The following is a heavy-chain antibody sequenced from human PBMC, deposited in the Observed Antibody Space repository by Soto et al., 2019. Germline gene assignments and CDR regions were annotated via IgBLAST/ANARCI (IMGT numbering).Heavy chain of an antibody. V-gene: IGHV1-18*01. J-gene: IGHJ6*02. CDR3: ARFWYYDFWSGYYYCMDV. CDR1: GYNFTSSG. D-gene: IGHD3-3*01. Sequence: GASVKVSCKASGYNFTSSGISWVRQAPGQGLGWMGWISAYNGNTNYAQKLQGRVTMTTDISTSTAYMELRSLRSDDTAVYYCARFWYYDFWSGYYYCMDVWGQGTTVTVSS. CDR2: ISAYNGNT.